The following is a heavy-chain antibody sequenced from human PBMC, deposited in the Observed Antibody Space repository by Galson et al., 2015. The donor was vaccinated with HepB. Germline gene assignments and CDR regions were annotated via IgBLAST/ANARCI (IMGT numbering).Heavy chain of an antibody. V-gene: IGHV5-10-1*01. Sequence: QSGAEVKKPGESLRISCKGSGYSFTSYWISWVRQMPGKGLEWMGRIDPSDSYTNYSPSFQGHVTISADKSISTAYLQWSSLKASDTAMYYCARSTEIVATTYYYYGMDVWGQGTTVTVSS. CDR1: GYSFTSYW. J-gene: IGHJ6*02. D-gene: IGHD5-12*01. CDR2: IDPSDSYT. CDR3: ARSTEIVATTYYYYGMDV.